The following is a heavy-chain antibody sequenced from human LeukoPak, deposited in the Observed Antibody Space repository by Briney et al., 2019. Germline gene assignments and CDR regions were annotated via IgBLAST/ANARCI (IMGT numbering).Heavy chain of an antibody. CDR3: ARAEWLPAADKSDPPYYYYYMDV. CDR1: GGSISSYY. V-gene: IGHV4-59*01. Sequence: SETLSLTCTVSGGSISSYYWSWIRQPPGKGLEWIGYIYYSGSTNYNPSLKSRVTISVDTSKNQFSLKLSSVTAADTAVYYCARAEWLPAADKSDPPYYYYYMDVWGKGTTVTVSS. J-gene: IGHJ6*03. D-gene: IGHD2-2*01. CDR2: IYYSGST.